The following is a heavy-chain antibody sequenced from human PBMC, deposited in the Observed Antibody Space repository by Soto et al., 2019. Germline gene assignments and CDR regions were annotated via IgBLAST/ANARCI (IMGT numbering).Heavy chain of an antibody. Sequence: GGSLRLSCAASGFTFSSYSMNWVRQAPGKGLEWVSSISSSSSYIYYADSVKGRFTISRDNAKNSLYLQINSLRAEDTAVYYCARDLGYGSGSYYNWFDPWGQGTLVTVSS. J-gene: IGHJ5*02. D-gene: IGHD3-10*01. CDR3: ARDLGYGSGSYYNWFDP. CDR1: GFTFSSYS. CDR2: ISSSSSYI. V-gene: IGHV3-21*01.